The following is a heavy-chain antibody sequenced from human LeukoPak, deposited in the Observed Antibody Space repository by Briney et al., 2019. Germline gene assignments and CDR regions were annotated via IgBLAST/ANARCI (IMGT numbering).Heavy chain of an antibody. CDR1: GFTFNTYG. V-gene: IGHV3-15*01. D-gene: IGHD6-6*01. CDR3: TTDRGIAARPIFDS. J-gene: IGHJ4*02. CDR2: IRSKTDGGTT. Sequence: GGSLRLSCAASGFTFNTYGMHWVRQAPGKGLEWVGRIRSKTDGGTTDYAAPVKGRFTISGDDSKNTLYLQMNSLKTEDTAVYYCTTDRGIAARPIFDSWGQGSLVTVSS.